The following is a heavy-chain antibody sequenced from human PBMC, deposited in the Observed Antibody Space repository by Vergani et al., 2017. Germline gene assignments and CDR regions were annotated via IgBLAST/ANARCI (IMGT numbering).Heavy chain of an antibody. V-gene: IGHV3-23*01. Sequence: EVQLLESGGGLVQPGGSLRLSCAVSGFTFSSYAMSWVRQAPGKGLEWVSAISGSGGSTYYADSVKGRFTISRDNSKNTLYLQMNSLRAEDTAVYYCARGKLVGVPSDYWGQGTLVTVSS. J-gene: IGHJ4*02. CDR2: ISGSGGST. CDR1: GFTFSSYA. D-gene: IGHD3-3*01. CDR3: ARGKLVGVPSDY.